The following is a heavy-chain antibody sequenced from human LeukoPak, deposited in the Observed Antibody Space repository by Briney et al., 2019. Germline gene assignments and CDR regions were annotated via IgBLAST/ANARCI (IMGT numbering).Heavy chain of an antibody. Sequence: GRSLRLSCVASGFTFSYCAMHWVRQAPGKGLEWVALISYDGINKYYADSVKGRFTISRDNSKNTLYLQMNSLGAEDTAVYYCAKEVSRISFFDYWGQGALITVSS. D-gene: IGHD2-15*01. V-gene: IGHV3-30*18. J-gene: IGHJ4*02. CDR2: ISYDGINK. CDR3: AKEVSRISFFDY. CDR1: GFTFSYCA.